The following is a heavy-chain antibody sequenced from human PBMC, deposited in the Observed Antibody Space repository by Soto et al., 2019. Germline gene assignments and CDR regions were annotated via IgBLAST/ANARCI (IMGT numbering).Heavy chain of an antibody. V-gene: IGHV4-34*01. CDR3: ASNPGKYSSSPLAA. CDR1: GGSFIGYY. J-gene: IGHJ4*02. D-gene: IGHD6-6*01. Sequence: SETLSLTSAVYGGSFIGYYWSWIRQPPGKGLEWVGEINHSGSPNYDPSLKSRVTVSVDTCKNQFSRKLSSVTAADTAVYYCASNPGKYSSSPLAAWGQETLVTFPS. CDR2: INHSGSP.